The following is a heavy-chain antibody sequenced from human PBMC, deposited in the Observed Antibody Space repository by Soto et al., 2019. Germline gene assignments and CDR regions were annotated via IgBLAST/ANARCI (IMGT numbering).Heavy chain of an antibody. Sequence: EVQLVESGGGLVKPGGSLRLSCAASGLTFSTYSMNWVRQAPGKGLEWVSSITSSSSYIYYADSVKGRFTISRDNANNTLYLQMNSLGAEDAAVYYCARVSRYCSSTICYWAHMSDAFYIWGQGTMVTVSS. CDR3: ARVSRYCSSTICYWAHMSDAFYI. CDR1: GLTFSTYS. CDR2: ITSSSSYI. D-gene: IGHD2-2*01. V-gene: IGHV3-21*01. J-gene: IGHJ3*02.